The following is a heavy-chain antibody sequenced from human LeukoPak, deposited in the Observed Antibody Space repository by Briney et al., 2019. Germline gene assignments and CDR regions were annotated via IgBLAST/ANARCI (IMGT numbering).Heavy chain of an antibody. V-gene: IGHV4-34*01. J-gene: IGHJ4*02. Sequence: PSETLSLTCAVYGGSFSGYYWSWIRQPPGKGLEWIGEINHSGSTNYNPSLKSRVTISVDTSKNQFSLKLSSVTAADTAVYYCARVVSYYDFWSGYYIDYWGQGTLVTVSS. D-gene: IGHD3-3*01. CDR3: ARVVSYYDFWSGYYIDY. CDR2: INHSGST. CDR1: GGSFSGYY.